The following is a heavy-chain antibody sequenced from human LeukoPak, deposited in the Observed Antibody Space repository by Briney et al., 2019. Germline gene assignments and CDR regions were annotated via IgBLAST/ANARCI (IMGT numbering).Heavy chain of an antibody. CDR1: GFTFSSYG. V-gene: IGHV3-33*01. Sequence: RSLRLSCAASGFTFSSYGMHWVRQAPGKGLEWVAVIWYDGSNKYYADSVKGRFTISRDNSKNTLYLQMNSLRAEDTAVYYCARDGAAAGVDYWGQGTLVTVSS. CDR2: IWYDGSNK. J-gene: IGHJ4*02. D-gene: IGHD6-13*01. CDR3: ARDGAAAGVDY.